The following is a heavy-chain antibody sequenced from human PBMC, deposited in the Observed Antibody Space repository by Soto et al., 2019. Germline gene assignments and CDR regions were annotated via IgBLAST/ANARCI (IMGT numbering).Heavy chain of an antibody. CDR1: GFTFSNYA. D-gene: IGHD3-10*01. J-gene: IGHJ4*02. Sequence: EVQLLESGGGLVQAGGSLRLSCAASGFTFSNYAMSWVRQAPGKGLEWVSAISGGGGSTYYTDSVKDRFTISRDNSENTLYLQINSLRAEDTAVYYCAKGSMSSAYGSGSRYNYWGQGTLVTVSS. V-gene: IGHV3-23*01. CDR3: AKGSMSSAYGSGSRYNY. CDR2: ISGGGGST.